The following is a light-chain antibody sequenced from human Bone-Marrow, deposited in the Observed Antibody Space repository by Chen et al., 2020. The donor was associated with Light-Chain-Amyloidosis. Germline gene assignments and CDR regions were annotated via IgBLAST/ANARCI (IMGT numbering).Light chain of an antibody. CDR1: DLPTKY. CDR3: QSADSSCTYEVI. J-gene: IGLJ2*01. V-gene: IGLV3-25*03. CDR2: RDT. Sequence: SYELTQPPSVSVSPGQTARITCSGDDLPTKYAYWYQQKPGKAPVLVIHRDTERPSGISERFSGSSSGTTATLTSSGVQAEDEADYHCQSADSSCTYEVIFGGGTKLTVL.